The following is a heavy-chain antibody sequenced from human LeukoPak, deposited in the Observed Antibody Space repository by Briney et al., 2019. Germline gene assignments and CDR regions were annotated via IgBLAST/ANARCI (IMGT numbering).Heavy chain of an antibody. CDR2: INPNSGGT. CDR3: ARVHYYGSGATS. J-gene: IGHJ4*02. D-gene: IGHD3-10*01. Sequence: ASVKVSCKASGGTFSSYAISWVRQAPGQGLEWMGWINPNSGGTNYAQKFQGRVTMTRHTSISTAYMELSRLKSDDTAVYYCARVHYYGSGATSWGQGTLVTVSS. CDR1: GGTFSSYA. V-gene: IGHV1-2*02.